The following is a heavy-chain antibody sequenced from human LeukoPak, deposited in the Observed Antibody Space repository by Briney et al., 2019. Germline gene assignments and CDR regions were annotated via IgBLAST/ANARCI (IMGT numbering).Heavy chain of an antibody. J-gene: IGHJ4*02. CDR3: ARRNYHDSSGHGDFDS. Sequence: KSSETLSLTCTVSGGSIGTYYWSWFRQSPGKGLEWIGYIYYSGITKYNPSFKSRVTISVDTSKNQFSLKVTSVTAADTAVYYCARRNYHDSSGHGDFDSWGQGTLVTVSS. D-gene: IGHD3-22*01. CDR1: GGSIGTYY. CDR2: IYYSGIT. V-gene: IGHV4-59*01.